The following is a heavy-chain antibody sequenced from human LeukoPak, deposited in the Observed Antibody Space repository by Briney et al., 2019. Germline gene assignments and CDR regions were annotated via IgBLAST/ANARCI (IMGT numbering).Heavy chain of an antibody. CDR2: IYSGGTT. CDR3: AREIGGALHYFDY. Sequence: PGGSLRLSCAVSGLTLISNYMSWVRQAPGKGLEWVSTIYSGGTTYYADSVKGRFTISRDNSKNTLYLQMDSLRAEDTAVYYCAREIGGALHYFDYWGQGTLVTVSS. V-gene: IGHV3-53*01. J-gene: IGHJ4*02. D-gene: IGHD1-26*01. CDR1: GLTLISNY.